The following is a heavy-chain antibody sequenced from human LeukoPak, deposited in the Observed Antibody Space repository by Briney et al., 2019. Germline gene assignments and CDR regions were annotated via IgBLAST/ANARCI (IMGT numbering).Heavy chain of an antibody. Sequence: GGSLRLSCAASGFTVSSNYMSWVRQAPGKGLEWVAVIYSGGSTYYADSVKGRFTISRDNSKNTLYLQMSSLRAEDTAVYYCARDADYGGKGYYYYYYMDVWGKGTTVTVSS. V-gene: IGHV3-66*02. CDR3: ARDADYGGKGYYYYYYMDV. J-gene: IGHJ6*03. CDR1: GFTVSSNY. CDR2: IYSGGST. D-gene: IGHD4-23*01.